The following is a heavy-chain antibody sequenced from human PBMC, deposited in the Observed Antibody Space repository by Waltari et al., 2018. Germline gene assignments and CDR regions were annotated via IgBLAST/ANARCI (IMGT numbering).Heavy chain of an antibody. CDR3: AREGIAVAGTVSGFDY. V-gene: IGHV3-7*01. CDR2: IKQDGSEK. Sequence: EVRLVESGGGLVQPGGSLRLSCAASGFTFSSYWMSWVRQAPGKGLEWVANIKQDGSEKYYVDSGKGRFTISRDNAKNSLYLQMNSLRAEDTAVYYCAREGIAVAGTVSGFDYWGQGTLVTVSS. J-gene: IGHJ4*02. D-gene: IGHD6-19*01. CDR1: GFTFSSYW.